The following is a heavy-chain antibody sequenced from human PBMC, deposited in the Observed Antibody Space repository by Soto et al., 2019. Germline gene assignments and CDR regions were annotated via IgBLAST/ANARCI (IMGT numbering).Heavy chain of an antibody. D-gene: IGHD5-12*01. J-gene: IGHJ6*02. CDR3: ARVFGIVATIRPQYGMDV. Sequence: AGSLRLSCAASGFTFSSYSMNWVRQAPWEGLEWVSYISSSSSTIYYADSVKGRFTISRDNAKNSLYLQMNSLRDEDTAVYYCARVFGIVATIRPQYGMDVWGQGTTVTVSS. V-gene: IGHV3-48*02. CDR1: GFTFSSYS. CDR2: ISSSSSTI.